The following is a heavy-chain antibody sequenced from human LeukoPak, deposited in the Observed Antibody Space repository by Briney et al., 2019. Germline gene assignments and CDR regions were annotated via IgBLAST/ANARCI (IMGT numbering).Heavy chain of an antibody. CDR3: AKGGGTWDYYYMDV. V-gene: IGHV3-9*03. D-gene: IGHD1-26*01. Sequence: GGSLRLSCAASGFTLDDYAMHWVRQAPGKGLEWVSGISWNSGSIGYADSVKGRFTISRDNARNSLYLQMNSLRAEDMALYYCAKGGGTWDYYYMDVWGKGTTVTVSS. CDR2: ISWNSGSI. J-gene: IGHJ6*03. CDR1: GFTLDDYA.